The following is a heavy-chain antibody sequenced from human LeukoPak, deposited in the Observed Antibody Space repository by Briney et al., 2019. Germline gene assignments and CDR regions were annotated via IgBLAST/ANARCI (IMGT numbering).Heavy chain of an antibody. Sequence: PGGSLRLSCAASGFTFSSYAMHWVRQAPGKGLEWVAVISYDGSNKYYADSVKGRFTISRDNSKNTLYLQMNSLRAEDTAVYYCARATVIVVARSAFDIWGQGTMVTVSS. CDR1: GFTFSSYA. CDR2: ISYDGSNK. D-gene: IGHD3-22*01. V-gene: IGHV3-30-3*01. CDR3: ARATVIVVARSAFDI. J-gene: IGHJ3*02.